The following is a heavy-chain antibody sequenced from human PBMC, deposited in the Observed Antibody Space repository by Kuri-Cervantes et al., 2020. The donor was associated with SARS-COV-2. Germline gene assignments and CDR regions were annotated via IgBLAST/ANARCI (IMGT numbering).Heavy chain of an antibody. J-gene: IGHJ6*02. CDR3: ARVGGYYYYGMDV. V-gene: IGHV4-59*01. CDR1: GGSISSYY. D-gene: IGHD2-15*01. Sequence: SETLSLTCTVSGGSISSYYWSWIRQPPGKGLEWIGYIYYSGSTNYNPSLKSRVTISVDTSKNQFSLKLTSVTAADTAVDYCARVGGYYYYGMDVWGPGTTVTVSS. CDR2: IYYSGST.